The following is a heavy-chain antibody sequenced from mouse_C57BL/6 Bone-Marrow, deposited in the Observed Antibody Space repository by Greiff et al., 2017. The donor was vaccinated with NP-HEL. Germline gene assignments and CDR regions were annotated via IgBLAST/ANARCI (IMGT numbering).Heavy chain of an antibody. CDR2: INPSNGGT. CDR1: GYTFTSYW. D-gene: IGHD2-4*01. V-gene: IGHV1-53*01. Sequence: QVQLQQPGTDLVQPGASVKLSCKASGYTFTSYWMPWVKQRPGQGLEWIGNINPSNGGTNYNEKFKSKATLTVDKSSSTAYMQLSSLTSEDAAVYFCARSRLRRGFAYWGQGTLVTVSA. J-gene: IGHJ3*01. CDR3: ARSRLRRGFAY.